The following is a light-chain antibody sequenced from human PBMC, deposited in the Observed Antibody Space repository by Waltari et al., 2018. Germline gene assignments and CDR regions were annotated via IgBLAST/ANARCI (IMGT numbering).Light chain of an antibody. V-gene: IGLV2-23*02. CDR3: CSYAGHSTFV. J-gene: IGLJ3*02. CDR2: ETT. CDR1: NSDIGSFNL. Sequence: QSALTQPASVSGSPGQSITISCTGSNSDIGSFNLVSWYQQLSNTAPNLVLYETTKRPSGVSDRISGSQSGNTASLTISGLQTEDEADYYCCSYAGHSTFVFGGGTRFTVL.